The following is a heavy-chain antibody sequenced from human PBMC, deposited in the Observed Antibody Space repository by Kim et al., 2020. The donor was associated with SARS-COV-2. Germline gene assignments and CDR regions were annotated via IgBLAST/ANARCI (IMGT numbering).Heavy chain of an antibody. CDR1: GGSISSYY. Sequence: SETLSLTCTVSGGSISSYYWSWIRQPPGKGLEWIGYIYYSGSTNYNPSLKSRVTISVDTSKNQFSLKLSSVTAADTAVYYCARDGYYYDSTFAFDIWGQGTMVTVSS. CDR3: ARDGYYYDSTFAFDI. CDR2: IYYSGST. D-gene: IGHD3-22*01. J-gene: IGHJ3*02. V-gene: IGHV4-59*01.